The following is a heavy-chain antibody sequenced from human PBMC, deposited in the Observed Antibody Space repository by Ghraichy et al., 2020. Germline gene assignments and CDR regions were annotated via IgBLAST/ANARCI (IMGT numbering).Heavy chain of an antibody. Sequence: ASVKVSCKASGYTFTGYYMHWVRQAPGQGLEWMGRINPNSGGTNYAQKFQGRVTMTRDTSISTAYMELSRLRSDDTAVYYCARDLADSSGLKPFDYWGQGTLVTVSS. D-gene: IGHD3-22*01. V-gene: IGHV1-2*06. J-gene: IGHJ4*02. CDR2: INPNSGGT. CDR1: GYTFTGYY. CDR3: ARDLADSSGLKPFDY.